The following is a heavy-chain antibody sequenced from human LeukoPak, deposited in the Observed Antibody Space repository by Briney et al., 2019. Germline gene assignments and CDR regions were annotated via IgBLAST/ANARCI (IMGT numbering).Heavy chain of an antibody. CDR3: AREDRDYGSGDFDY. V-gene: IGHV4-4*02. CDR2: IYHSGST. J-gene: IGHJ4*02. Sequence: SETLSLTCAVSGGSISSSNWWSWVRQPPGKGLEWIGEIYHSGSTNYNPSLKSRVTISVDKSKNQFSLKLSSVTAADTAVYYCAREDRDYGSGDFDYWGQGTLDTVSS. D-gene: IGHD3-10*01. CDR1: GGSISSSNW.